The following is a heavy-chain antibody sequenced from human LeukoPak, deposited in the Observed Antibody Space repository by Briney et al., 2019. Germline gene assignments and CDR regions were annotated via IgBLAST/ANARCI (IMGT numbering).Heavy chain of an antibody. CDR2: ITSNGGNT. J-gene: IGHJ4*02. Sequence: PGGSLRLSCATSGFTFSSYAMHWVRQAPGEGLEYVSAITSNGGNTYYANSVKGRFTIFRDNSKNTLYLQMGSLRAEDMAVYYCATAVQGGYYDFWGQGTQVTVSS. CDR3: ATAVQGGYYDF. V-gene: IGHV3-64*01. CDR1: GFTFSSYA. D-gene: IGHD1-1*01.